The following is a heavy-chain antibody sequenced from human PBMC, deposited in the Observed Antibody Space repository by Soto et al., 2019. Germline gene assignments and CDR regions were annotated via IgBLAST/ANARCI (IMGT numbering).Heavy chain of an antibody. CDR3: AREEGYEYGGHVAFDI. V-gene: IGHV1-69*08. CDR1: GGTFSSYT. D-gene: IGHD4-17*01. J-gene: IGHJ3*02. Sequence: QVQLVQSGAEVKKPGSSVKVSCKASGGTFSSYTISWVRQAPGQGLEWMGRIIPILGIANYAQKFQGRVTITADKSTSTADMALSSRRSEDTAVYYCAREEGYEYGGHVAFDIWGQGTMVTVSS. CDR2: IIPILGIA.